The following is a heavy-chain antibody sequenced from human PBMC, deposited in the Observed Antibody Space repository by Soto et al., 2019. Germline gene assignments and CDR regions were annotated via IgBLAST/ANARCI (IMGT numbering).Heavy chain of an antibody. CDR1: GGSISSGGYY. D-gene: IGHD3-22*01. V-gene: IGHV4-31*03. J-gene: IGHJ6*02. CDR2: IYYSGST. CDR3: ARDRVGAAMIAPQRVGMDV. Sequence: SETLSLTCTVSGGSISSGGYYWSWIRQHPGKGLEWIGYIYYSGSTYYNPSLKSRVTISVDTSKNQFSLKLSSVTAADTAVYYCARDRVGAAMIAPQRVGMDVWGQGTTVTVSS.